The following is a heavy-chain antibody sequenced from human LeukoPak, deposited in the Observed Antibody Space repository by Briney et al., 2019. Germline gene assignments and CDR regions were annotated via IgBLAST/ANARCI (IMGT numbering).Heavy chain of an antibody. CDR2: ISSSSSYI. Sequence: PGGSLRLSCAASGFTFSSYSMNWVRQAPGKGLEWVSSISSSSSYIYYADSVKGRFTISRDNAKNSLYLQMNSLRAEDTAVYYCARDPRGGSSWPTDYWGQGTPVTVSS. D-gene: IGHD6-13*01. CDR1: GFTFSSYS. CDR3: ARDPRGGSSWPTDY. V-gene: IGHV3-21*01. J-gene: IGHJ4*02.